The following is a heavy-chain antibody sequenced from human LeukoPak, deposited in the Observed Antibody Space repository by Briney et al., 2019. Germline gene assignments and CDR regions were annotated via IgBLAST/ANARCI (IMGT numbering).Heavy chain of an antibody. J-gene: IGHJ4*02. CDR3: ARRSLTYCYDSSGYYKFDY. V-gene: IGHV4-34*01. CDR1: GGSFSGYY. CDR2: INHSGST. Sequence: SETLSLTCAVYGGSFSGYYWSWIRQPPGKGLEWIGEINHSGSTNYNPSLKSRVTISVDTSKNQFSLKLSSVTAADTAVYYCARRSLTYCYDSSGYYKFDYWGQGTLVTVSS. D-gene: IGHD3-22*01.